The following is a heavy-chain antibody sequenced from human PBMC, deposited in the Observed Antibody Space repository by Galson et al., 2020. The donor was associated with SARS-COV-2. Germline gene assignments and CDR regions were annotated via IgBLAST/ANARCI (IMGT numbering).Heavy chain of an antibody. CDR1: GFTFSSYG. CDR3: AGQTSPRDPVDY. CDR2: IWYDGSNK. J-gene: IGHJ4*02. Sequence: GGSLRLSCAASGFTFSSYGMHWVRQAPGKGLEWVAVIWYDGSNKYYADSVKGRFTISRDNSKNTLYLQMNSLRAEDTAVYYCAGQTSPRDPVDYWGQGTLVTVPS. V-gene: IGHV3-33*01.